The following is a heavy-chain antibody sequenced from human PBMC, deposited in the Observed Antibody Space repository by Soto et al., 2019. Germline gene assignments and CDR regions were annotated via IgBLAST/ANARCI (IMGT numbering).Heavy chain of an antibody. D-gene: IGHD5-12*01. CDR3: HGYGY. Sequence: EVQVVESGGGLIQPGGSLRLSCEVSGFSVTANYMSWVRQAPGKGLEWVSVIYRGGSTYYIDSVKGRFSISRDISKNTLYLQMNRLRAEDTAVYYCHGYGYWGQGTLVTVSS. CDR1: GFSVTANY. J-gene: IGHJ4*02. CDR2: IYRGGST. V-gene: IGHV3-53*01.